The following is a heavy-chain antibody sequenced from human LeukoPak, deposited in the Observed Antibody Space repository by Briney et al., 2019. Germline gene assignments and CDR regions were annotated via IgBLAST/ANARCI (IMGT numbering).Heavy chain of an antibody. D-gene: IGHD3-10*01. Sequence: PGGSLRLSCAASGFTFSSYGMHWVRQAPGKGLEWVAFIRYDGSNKYYADSVKGRFTISRDNSKNTLYLQMNSLRAEDTAVYYCAKDTITMVRGAVDYYFDYWGQGTLVTVSS. CDR3: AKDTITMVRGAVDYYFDY. J-gene: IGHJ4*02. CDR1: GFTFSSYG. CDR2: IRYDGSNK. V-gene: IGHV3-30*02.